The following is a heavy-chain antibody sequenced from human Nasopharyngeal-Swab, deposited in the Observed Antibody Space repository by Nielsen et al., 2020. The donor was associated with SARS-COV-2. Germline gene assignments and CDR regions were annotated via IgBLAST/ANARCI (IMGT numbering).Heavy chain of an antibody. D-gene: IGHD3-3*01. CDR2: ISWNSGSI. CDR3: ATLGDFWSGYSPDY. CDR1: GFTFDDYA. J-gene: IGHJ4*02. V-gene: IGHV3-9*01. Sequence: GGSLRLFCAASGFTFDDYAMHWVRQAPGKGLEWVSGISWNSGSIGYADSVKGRFAISRDNAKNSLYLQMNSLRAEDTALYYCATLGDFWSGYSPDYWGQGTLVTVSS.